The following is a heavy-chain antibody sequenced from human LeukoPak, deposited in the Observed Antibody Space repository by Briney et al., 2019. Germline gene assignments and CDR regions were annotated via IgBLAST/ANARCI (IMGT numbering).Heavy chain of an antibody. V-gene: IGHV4-59*12. CDR3: ARGGSRSYTSSTLDY. J-gene: IGHJ4*02. CDR2: ISYSGST. CDR1: VGSITVYY. D-gene: IGHD6-6*01. Sequence: PSETLSLTCSVSVGSITVYYWNWIRQSPGKGLEWIGSISYSGSTNYNPSLKSRVTISIDTSKNRFSLKVSSVIAADTAMYYCARGGSRSYTSSTLDYWGQGTLVTVSS.